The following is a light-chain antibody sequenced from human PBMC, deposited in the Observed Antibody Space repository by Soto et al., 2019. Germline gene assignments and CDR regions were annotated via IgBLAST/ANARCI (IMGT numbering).Light chain of an antibody. CDR3: SSYAGSNNWV. J-gene: IGLJ3*02. V-gene: IGLV2-8*01. CDR1: SSDVGGYNS. CDR2: EVS. Sequence: QSALTQPPSASGSPGQSVTISCTGTSSDVGGYNSVSWYQQYPGKAPQLLIYEVSKRPSGVPDRLSGSKSGNTASLTVSGLQAEDEADYYCSSYAGSNNWVFGGGTKLTVL.